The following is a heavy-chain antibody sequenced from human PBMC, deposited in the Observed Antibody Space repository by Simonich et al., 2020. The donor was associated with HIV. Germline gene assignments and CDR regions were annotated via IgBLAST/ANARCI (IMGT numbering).Heavy chain of an antibody. D-gene: IGHD4-17*01. CDR3: ARRHPTTVTTPYFDY. V-gene: IGHV4-34*01. CDR1: GGSFSVYY. CDR2: INHSGST. Sequence: QVQLQQWGAGLLQPSETLSLTCAVYGGSFSVYYWSWIRQPPGKGLEWIGEINHSGSTNYNPSLKSRVTISVDTSKNQFSLKLSSVTAADTAVYYCARRHPTTVTTPYFDYWGQGTLVTVSS. J-gene: IGHJ4*02.